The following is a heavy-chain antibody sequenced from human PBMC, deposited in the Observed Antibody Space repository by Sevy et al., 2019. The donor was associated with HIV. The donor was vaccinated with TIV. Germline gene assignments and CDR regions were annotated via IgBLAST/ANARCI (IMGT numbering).Heavy chain of an antibody. V-gene: IGHV3-49*04. CDR2: FKSKIHGGTT. CDR3: TRWSGSQSIFDY. D-gene: IGHD1-26*01. Sequence: GGSLRLSCTASGFIFGDYGMSWVHQAPGKGLEWIAFFKSKIHGGTTENAASVKGRFTISRDDSKNIVYLQMSNLKTEDTAVYYCTRWSGSQSIFDYWGQRTLVTVSS. CDR1: GFIFGDYG. J-gene: IGHJ4*02.